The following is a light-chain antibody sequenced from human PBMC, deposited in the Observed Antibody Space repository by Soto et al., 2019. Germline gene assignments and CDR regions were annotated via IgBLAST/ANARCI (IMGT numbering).Light chain of an antibody. CDR3: SSYPTSNNVI. Sequence: QSALTQPASVSGSPGQSITISCSGTSNDVGAYNYVSWYQQHPGKVPKVMIYDVTRRPSGVSNRFSGSKSGNTASLTISGLQAEDEADYYCSSYPTSNNVIFGGGTQLAVL. CDR2: DVT. V-gene: IGLV2-14*01. CDR1: SNDVGAYNY. J-gene: IGLJ2*01.